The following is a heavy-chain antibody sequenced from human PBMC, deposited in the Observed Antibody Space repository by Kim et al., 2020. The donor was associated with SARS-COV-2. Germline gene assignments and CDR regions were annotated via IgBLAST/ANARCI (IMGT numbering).Heavy chain of an antibody. V-gene: IGHV3-23*01. Sequence: GGSLRLSCAASGFTFRNNAMNWVRQAPGKGLEWVAGIGSDESTHYADSVRGRFTISRDNSKNTLYLQMNRLSGEDTATYYCAKYLHNYSAMDVWGQGAMVTVAS. CDR1: GFTFRNNA. CDR3: AKYLHNYSAMDV. J-gene: IGHJ6*02. D-gene: IGHD1-26*01. CDR2: IGSDEST.